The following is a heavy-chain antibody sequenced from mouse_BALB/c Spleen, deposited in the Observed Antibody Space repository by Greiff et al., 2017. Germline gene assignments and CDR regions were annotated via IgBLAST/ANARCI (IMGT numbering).Heavy chain of an antibody. CDR1: GYTFTSYY. V-gene: IGHV1S56*01. CDR3: ARGAGTGAMDY. CDR2: IYPGNVNT. D-gene: IGHD4-1*01. Sequence: VKLVESGPELVKPGASVRISCKASGYTFTSYYIHWVKQRPGQGLEWIGWIYPGNVNTKYNEKFKGKATLTADKSSSTAYMQLSSLTSEDSAVYFCARGAGTGAMDYWGQGTSVTVSS. J-gene: IGHJ4*01.